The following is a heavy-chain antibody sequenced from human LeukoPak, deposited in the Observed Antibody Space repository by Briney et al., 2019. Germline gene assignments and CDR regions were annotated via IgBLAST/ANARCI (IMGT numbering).Heavy chain of an antibody. Sequence: GGSLRLSCAASGFTFSNYWVHWVRQAPGKGLEWVAVIWYDGSNKYYADSVKGRFTISRDNSKNTLYLQMNSLRAEDTAVYYCARAPTSYYYFDYWGQGTLVTVSS. D-gene: IGHD1-26*01. J-gene: IGHJ4*02. CDR1: GFTFSNYW. V-gene: IGHV3-33*08. CDR3: ARAPTSYYYFDY. CDR2: IWYDGSNK.